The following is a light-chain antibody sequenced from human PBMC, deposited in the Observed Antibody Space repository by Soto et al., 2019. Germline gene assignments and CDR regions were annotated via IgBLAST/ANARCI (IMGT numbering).Light chain of an antibody. CDR2: EVS. CDR3: SSYTRINTWV. CDR1: SSDVGGYNY. V-gene: IGLV2-14*01. J-gene: IGLJ3*02. Sequence: QSALTQPASVSGSPGQSITISCTGTSSDVGGYNYVSWYQQHPGKAPQLMFYEVSNRPSGVSNRFASSKSGNTASRTIAGLHAEDEADYYCSSYTRINTWVFGGGTKLTVL.